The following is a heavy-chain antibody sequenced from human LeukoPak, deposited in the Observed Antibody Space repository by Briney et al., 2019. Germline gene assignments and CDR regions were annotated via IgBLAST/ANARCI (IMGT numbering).Heavy chain of an antibody. CDR1: GGSFSGYY. V-gene: IGHV4-30-4*08. Sequence: SETLSLTCAVYGGSFSGYYWSWIRQPPGKGLEWIGYIYYSGSTYYNPSLKSRVTISVDTSKNQFSLKLSSVTAADTAVYYCARGNDGLDYWGQGTLVTVSS. D-gene: IGHD1-1*01. CDR3: ARGNDGLDY. J-gene: IGHJ4*02. CDR2: IYYSGST.